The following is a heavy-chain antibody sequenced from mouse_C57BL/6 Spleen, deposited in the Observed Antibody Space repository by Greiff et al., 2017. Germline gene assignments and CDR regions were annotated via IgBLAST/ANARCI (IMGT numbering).Heavy chain of an antibody. J-gene: IGHJ1*03. V-gene: IGHV1-54*01. CDR2: INPGSGGT. CDR1: GYAFTNYL. Sequence: QVQLQQSGAELVRPGTSVKVSCKASGYAFTNYLIEWVKQRPGQGLEWIGVINPGSGGTNYNEKFKGKATLTADKSSSTAYMQLSSLTSEDSAVYFCARSLDYGTAFDVWGTGTTVTVSS. CDR3: ARSLDYGTAFDV. D-gene: IGHD2-4*01.